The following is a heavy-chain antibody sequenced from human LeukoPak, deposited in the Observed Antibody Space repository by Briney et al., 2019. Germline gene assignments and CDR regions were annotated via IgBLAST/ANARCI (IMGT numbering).Heavy chain of an antibody. Sequence: SVKVSCKASEGTFSSYAISWVRQAPGQGLEWMGGIIPIFGTANYAQKFQGRVTITTDESTSTAYMELSSLRSEDTAVYYCASMVVAATKRAGYFDYWGQGTLVTVSS. D-gene: IGHD2-15*01. V-gene: IGHV1-69*05. J-gene: IGHJ4*02. CDR3: ASMVVAATKRAGYFDY. CDR2: IIPIFGTA. CDR1: EGTFSSYA.